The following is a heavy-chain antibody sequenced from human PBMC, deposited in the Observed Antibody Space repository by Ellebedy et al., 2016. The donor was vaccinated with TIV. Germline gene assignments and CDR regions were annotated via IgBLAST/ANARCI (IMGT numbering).Heavy chain of an antibody. CDR1: GFTFSSYA. Sequence: GESLKISCAASGFTFSSYAMHWVRQAPGKGLEWVAVISYDGSNKYYADSVKGRFTISRDNSKNTLYLQMNSLRAEDTAVYYCARGGLATIDPTHYYYYGMDVWGQGTTVTVSS. CDR3: ARGGLATIDPTHYYYYGMDV. J-gene: IGHJ6*02. V-gene: IGHV3-30-3*01. D-gene: IGHD5-24*01. CDR2: ISYDGSNK.